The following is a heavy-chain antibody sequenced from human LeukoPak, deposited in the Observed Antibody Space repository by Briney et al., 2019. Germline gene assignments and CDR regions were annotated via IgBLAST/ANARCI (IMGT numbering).Heavy chain of an antibody. D-gene: IGHD2-15*01. CDR2: ISYDGSNK. J-gene: IGHJ6*02. Sequence: GGSLRLSCAASGFTFSSYGMHWVRQAPGKGLEWVAVISYDGSNKYYADSVKGRFTISRDNSKNTLYLQMNSLRAEDTAVYYCAKGDIGYCSGGSCYSAAGMDVWGQGGTV. CDR1: GFTFSSYG. CDR3: AKGDIGYCSGGSCYSAAGMDV. V-gene: IGHV3-30*18.